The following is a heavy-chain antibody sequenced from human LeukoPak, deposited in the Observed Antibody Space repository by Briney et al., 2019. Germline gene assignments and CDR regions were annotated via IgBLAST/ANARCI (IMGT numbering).Heavy chain of an antibody. CDR2: IYYSGST. J-gene: IGHJ4*02. V-gene: IGHV4-59*12. D-gene: IGHD3-10*01. CDR3: ARRGLQAVDY. Sequence: SETLSLTCTVSGGSISSYYWSWIRQPPGKGLEWIGYIYYSGSTNYNPSLKSRVTISVDTSKNQFSLKLSSVTAADTAVYYCARRGLQAVDYWGQGTLVTVSS. CDR1: GGSISSYY.